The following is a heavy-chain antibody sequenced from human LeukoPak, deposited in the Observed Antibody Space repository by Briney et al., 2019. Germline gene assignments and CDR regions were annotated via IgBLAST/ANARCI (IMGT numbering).Heavy chain of an antibody. Sequence: PGGSLRLSCAASEFTFSDYYMSWIRQAPGKGLECVSYISYSSSTIYYADSVKGRFTISRDNAKNSLYLQMNSLRAEDTAVYYRARDLSRSSGWKGMDVWGQGTTVTVSS. CDR3: ARDLSRSSGWKGMDV. CDR1: EFTFSDYY. D-gene: IGHD6-19*01. V-gene: IGHV3-11*04. CDR2: ISYSSSTI. J-gene: IGHJ6*02.